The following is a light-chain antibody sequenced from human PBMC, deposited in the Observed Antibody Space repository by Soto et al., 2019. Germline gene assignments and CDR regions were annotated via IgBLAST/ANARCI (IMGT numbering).Light chain of an antibody. CDR2: LAS. V-gene: IGKV1-9*01. CDR1: QGITSY. Sequence: DIQLTQSPSFLSTSVGDRVTITCRASQGITSYLAWYQQKPGKAPKLLIYLASTLQSGVPSRFSGSGSGTELTLTISSLQPEDFATYYCQQVNSFPVTFGQGTRLEIK. J-gene: IGKJ5*01. CDR3: QQVNSFPVT.